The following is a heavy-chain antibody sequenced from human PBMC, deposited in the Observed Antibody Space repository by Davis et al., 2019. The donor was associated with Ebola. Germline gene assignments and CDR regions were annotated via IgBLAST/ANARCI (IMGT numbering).Heavy chain of an antibody. CDR2: IWYDGSNK. Sequence: GESLKISCAASGFTFSSYGMHWVRQAPGKGLEWVAVIWYDGSNKYYADSVKGRFTISRDNSKNTLYLQMNSLRAEDTAVYYCARGSPLGAAAAYNWFDPWGQGTLVTVSS. J-gene: IGHJ5*02. CDR3: ARGSPLGAAAAYNWFDP. V-gene: IGHV3-33*01. D-gene: IGHD6-13*01. CDR1: GFTFSSYG.